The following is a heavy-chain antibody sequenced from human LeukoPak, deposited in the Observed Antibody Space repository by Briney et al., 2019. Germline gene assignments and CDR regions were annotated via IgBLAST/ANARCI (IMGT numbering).Heavy chain of an antibody. CDR2: IWYDGSNQ. Sequence: GGSLRLSCATSGFTFSSYGMHWVRQAPGKGLEWVAVIWYDGSNQYYADSVKGRFTISRDNSKNTLYLQMNSLRAEDTAVYYCARGDIVGATTTPFDYWGQGTLVTVSS. CDR3: ARGDIVGATTTPFDY. D-gene: IGHD1-26*01. CDR1: GFTFSSYG. J-gene: IGHJ4*02. V-gene: IGHV3-33*08.